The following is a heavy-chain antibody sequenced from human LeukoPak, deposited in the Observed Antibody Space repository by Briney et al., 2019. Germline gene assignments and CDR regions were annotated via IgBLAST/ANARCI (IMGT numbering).Heavy chain of an antibody. Sequence: EASVKVSCKASGYTFTGCYMHWVRQAPGQGLEWMGWINPNSGGTNYAQKFQGWVTMTRDTSISTAYMELSRLRSDDTAVYYCARGGGVTTDYFDYWGQGTLVTVSS. CDR1: GYTFTGCY. D-gene: IGHD4-17*01. CDR3: ARGGGVTTDYFDY. CDR2: INPNSGGT. J-gene: IGHJ4*02. V-gene: IGHV1-2*04.